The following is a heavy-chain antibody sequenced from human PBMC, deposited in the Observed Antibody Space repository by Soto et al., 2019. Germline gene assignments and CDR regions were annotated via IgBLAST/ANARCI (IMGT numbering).Heavy chain of an antibody. J-gene: IGHJ6*02. V-gene: IGHV3-33*01. D-gene: IGHD2-15*01. CDR3: ARTGGSTAYGMEV. CDR1: RFTFSSYG. CDR2: IWYDGSKV. Sequence: QVQLVESGGGVVQPGRSLRLSCVASRFTFSSYGMHWVRQAPGKGLEWVAVIWYDGSKVYYADSVKGRFTISRDNSKNTLYLQMNSLRAEETAVYYCARTGGSTAYGMEVWGQGTTVTVSS.